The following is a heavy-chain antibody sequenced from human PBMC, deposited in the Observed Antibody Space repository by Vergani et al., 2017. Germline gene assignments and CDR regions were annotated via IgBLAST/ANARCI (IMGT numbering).Heavy chain of an antibody. CDR1: GFTFSSYS. V-gene: IGHV3-48*02. CDR3: ARPVPSRHYFDY. Sequence: EVQLVESGGGLVQPGGSLRLSCAASGFTFSSYSMNWVLQAPGKGLEWVSYISSSSRTIYYADSVKGRFTISRDNAKNSLYLHMNSLRDEDTAVYYCARPVPSRHYFDYWGQGTLVTVSS. CDR2: ISSSSRTI. J-gene: IGHJ4*02.